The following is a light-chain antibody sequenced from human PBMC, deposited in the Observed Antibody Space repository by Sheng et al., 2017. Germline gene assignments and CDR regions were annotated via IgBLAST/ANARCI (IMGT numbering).Light chain of an antibody. CDR3: QQYDTYFT. CDR2: AAS. V-gene: IGKV1-9*01. J-gene: IGKJ2*01. Sequence: DIQLTQSPSFLSASVGDRVTITCRASQGINNYLAWYQQKPGKAPNLLIYAASTLQSGVPSRFSGSGSGTDFTLTISCQQSEDFATYYCQQYDTYFTFGQGTMLDIK. CDR1: QGINNY.